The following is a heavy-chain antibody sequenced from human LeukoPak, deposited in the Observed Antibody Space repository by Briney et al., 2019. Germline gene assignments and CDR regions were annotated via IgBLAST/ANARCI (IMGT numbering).Heavy chain of an antibody. CDR2: ISHGGSDK. CDR1: EFTLKIYP. D-gene: IGHD4-17*01. CDR3: AREGVQTTVDAFDI. J-gene: IGHJ3*02. V-gene: IGHV3-30*04. Sequence: PGGSLRLSCAASEFTLKIYPMHWVRQAPGKGLEWLSVISHGGSDKNNADSVKGRFIISRDNSKNTIYLQLNSLRPEDTAMYYYAREGVQTTVDAFDIWGLGTMVIVSS.